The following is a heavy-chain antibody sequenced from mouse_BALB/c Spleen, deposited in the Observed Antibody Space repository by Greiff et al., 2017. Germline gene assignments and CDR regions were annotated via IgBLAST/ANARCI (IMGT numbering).Heavy chain of an antibody. D-gene: IGHD2-3*01. V-gene: IGHV14-3*02. J-gene: IGHJ2*01. CDR3: ARWLLRDFDY. CDR1: GFNIKDSY. Sequence: EVKLQESGAELVKPGASVKLSCTASGFNIKDSYMHWVKQRPEQGLEWIGRIDPANGNTKYDPKFQGKATITADTSSNTAYLQLSSLTSEDTAVYYCARWLLRDFDYWGQGTTLTVSS. CDR2: IDPANGNT.